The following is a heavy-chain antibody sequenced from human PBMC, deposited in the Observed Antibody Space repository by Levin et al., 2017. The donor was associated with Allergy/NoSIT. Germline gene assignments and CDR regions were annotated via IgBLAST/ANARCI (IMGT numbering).Heavy chain of an antibody. CDR2: ISQDGINK. Sequence: GGSLRLSCAASGFTFSSYRMHWVRQAPGKGLEGVAVISQDGINKYYADSVKGRFTISRDISKNTLYLQMDSLRAEDTAVYYCARARVYRHDAFDIWGQGTMVTVSS. J-gene: IGHJ3*02. V-gene: IGHV3-30-3*01. CDR1: GFTFSSYR. D-gene: IGHD3-16*02. CDR3: ARARVYRHDAFDI.